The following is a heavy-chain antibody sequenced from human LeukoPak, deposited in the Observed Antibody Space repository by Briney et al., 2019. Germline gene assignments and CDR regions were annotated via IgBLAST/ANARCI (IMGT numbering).Heavy chain of an antibody. Sequence: PGGSLRLSCAASGFTFSSYSMNWVRQAPGKGLEWVSYISSSSRTIYYADSVKGRFTISRDNAKNSLYPQMNSLRAEDTAVYYCASGVYYDSSGYYPFDYWGQGTLVTVSS. J-gene: IGHJ4*02. V-gene: IGHV3-48*04. D-gene: IGHD3-22*01. CDR2: ISSSSRTI. CDR3: ASGVYYDSSGYYPFDY. CDR1: GFTFSSYS.